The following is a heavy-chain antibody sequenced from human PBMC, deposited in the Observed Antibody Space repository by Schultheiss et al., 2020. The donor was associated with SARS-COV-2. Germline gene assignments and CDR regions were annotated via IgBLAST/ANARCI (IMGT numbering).Heavy chain of an antibody. CDR3: ARDDYLAVAATHSFHY. V-gene: IGHV3-21*01. CDR1: GFSFTDAW. D-gene: IGHD6-19*01. Sequence: GGSLRLSCVASGFSFTDAWMTWVRQAPGKGLEWVSFISSSSKYIYYADSVKGRFTVSRDNAKSSLHLQMDSLRVEDTAVYYCARDDYLAVAATHSFHYWGQGTLVTVSS. J-gene: IGHJ4*02. CDR2: ISSSSKYI.